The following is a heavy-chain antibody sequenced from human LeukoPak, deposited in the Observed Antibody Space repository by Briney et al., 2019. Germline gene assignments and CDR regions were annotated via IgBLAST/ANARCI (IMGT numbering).Heavy chain of an antibody. J-gene: IGHJ6*02. Sequence: SETLSLTCTVSGGSISSSSYYWGWIRQPPGKGLEWIGSFYYSGSTYYNPSLKSRVTISVDTSKNQFSLKLSSVTAADMAVYYCARHNGQYYYYYGMDVWGHGTTVTVSS. CDR1: GGSISSSSYY. V-gene: IGHV4-39*01. CDR2: FYYSGST. D-gene: IGHD2-8*01. CDR3: ARHNGQYYYYYGMDV.